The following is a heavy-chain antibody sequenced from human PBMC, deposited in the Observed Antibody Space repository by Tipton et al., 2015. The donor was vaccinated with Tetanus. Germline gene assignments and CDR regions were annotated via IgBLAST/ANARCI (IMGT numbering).Heavy chain of an antibody. CDR1: GGSISSNYW. V-gene: IGHV3-7*01. CDR2: IKEDGNEQ. J-gene: IGHJ3*01. CDR3: AREGQWLGSDAFDV. D-gene: IGHD6-19*01. Sequence: LSLTCAVSGGSISSNYWWSWVRQSPGTGLEWVANIKEDGNEQYYVDSVKGRLTISRDNAKNSLFLQMDGLRGDDTAVYYCAREGQWLGSDAFDVWGRGTMVTVSS.